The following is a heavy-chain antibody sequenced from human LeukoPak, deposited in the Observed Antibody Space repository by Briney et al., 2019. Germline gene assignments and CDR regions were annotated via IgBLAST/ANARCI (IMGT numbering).Heavy chain of an antibody. V-gene: IGHV4-59*08. CDR2: IYNSGTT. Sequence: SETLSLTCTVSGGSIRGYYWSWIRQPPGKGLEWVGYIYNSGTTKYNPSLKSRVTISLDTSKNQFSLSLNSVTAADTAVYYCARPTSGVGCIDSWGQGTLATVSS. CDR1: GGSIRGYY. CDR3: ARPTSGVGCIDS. J-gene: IGHJ5*01. D-gene: IGHD3-10*01.